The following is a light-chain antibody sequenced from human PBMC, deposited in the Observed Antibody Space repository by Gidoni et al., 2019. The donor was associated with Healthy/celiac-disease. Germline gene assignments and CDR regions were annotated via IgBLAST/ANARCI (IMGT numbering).Light chain of an antibody. Sequence: DSEMTQCPSSLSASVGDRVTITCRASQSISSYLNWYQQKPGKAPKLLIYAASSLQSGVPSRFSGSGSGKDFNLTISSLQPEDFATYYCQQSYSTLLYTFGQGTKLEIK. CDR3: QQSYSTLLYT. J-gene: IGKJ2*01. V-gene: IGKV1-39*01. CDR1: QSISSY. CDR2: AAS.